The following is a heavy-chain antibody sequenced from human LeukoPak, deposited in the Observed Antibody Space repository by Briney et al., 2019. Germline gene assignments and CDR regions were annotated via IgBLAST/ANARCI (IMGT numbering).Heavy chain of an antibody. Sequence: SETLPLTCTVSGGSISSYYWSWIRQPPGKGLEWIGRIYTSGSTNYNPSLKSRVTMSVDTSKNQFSLKLSSVTAADTAVYYCARYLYNQNWFDPWGQGTLVTVSS. CDR3: ARYLYNQNWFDP. J-gene: IGHJ5*02. D-gene: IGHD1-1*01. V-gene: IGHV4-4*07. CDR1: GGSISSYY. CDR2: IYTSGST.